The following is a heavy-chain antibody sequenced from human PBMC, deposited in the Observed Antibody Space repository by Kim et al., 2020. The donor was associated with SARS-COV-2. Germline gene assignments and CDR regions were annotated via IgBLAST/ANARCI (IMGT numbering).Heavy chain of an antibody. CDR3: ATTSRTYRRRLDY. CDR2: ISYTGST. Sequence: SETLSLTCTVSGVSISSYYWSWIRPSPGKGLEWIGYISYTGSTNYSPSLKSRVTISLNTSKNQFSLELSTVTAADTAVYSCATTSRTYRRRLDYWGHGP. J-gene: IGHJ4*01. D-gene: IGHD5-18*01. CDR1: GVSISSYY. V-gene: IGHV4-59*01.